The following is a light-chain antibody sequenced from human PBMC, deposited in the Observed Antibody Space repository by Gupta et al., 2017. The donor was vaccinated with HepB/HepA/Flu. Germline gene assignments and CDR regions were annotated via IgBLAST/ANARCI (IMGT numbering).Light chain of an antibody. CDR2: AAS. CDR1: QSISTY. CDR3: QQSYRTPYT. J-gene: IGKJ2*01. V-gene: IGKV1-39*01. Sequence: DILMFQSPFSLSASVGDRVTITCRANQSISTYLNWYQQKLGKAPKLLIFAASRLQSGVPSRFSGSGSGTDFTLTISSLQAEDFATYYCQQSYRTPYTFGRGTKLEI.